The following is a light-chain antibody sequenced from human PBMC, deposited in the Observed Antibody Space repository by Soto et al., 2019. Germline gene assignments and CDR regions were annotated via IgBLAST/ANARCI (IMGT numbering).Light chain of an antibody. Sequence: QSVLTQPASVSRSPGQSITISCSGTSSDVGAYTSVSWYQQHPGKAPKLMIYEVSNRPSGVSNRFSGSKSANTASLTISGLQADDEAHYYCTSYTSDNRSYVFGTGTKVTVL. CDR2: EVS. V-gene: IGLV2-14*01. CDR1: SSDVGAYTS. CDR3: TSYTSDNRSYV. J-gene: IGLJ1*01.